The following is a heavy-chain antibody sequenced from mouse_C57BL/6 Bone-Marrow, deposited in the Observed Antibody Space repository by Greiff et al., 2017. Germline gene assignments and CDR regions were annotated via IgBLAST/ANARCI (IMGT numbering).Heavy chain of an antibody. CDR1: GFTFSSYG. CDR2: ISSGGSYT. V-gene: IGHV5-6*02. D-gene: IGHD2-3*01. CDR3: ARRFYDGYYDYFDY. Sequence: EVKLMESGGDLVKPGGSLKLSCAASGFTFSSYGMSWVRPTPDKRLEWVATISSGGSYTYYPDSVKGRFTISRDNAKNTLYLQMSSLKSEDTARYYCARRFYDGYYDYFDYWGQGTTLTVSS. J-gene: IGHJ2*01.